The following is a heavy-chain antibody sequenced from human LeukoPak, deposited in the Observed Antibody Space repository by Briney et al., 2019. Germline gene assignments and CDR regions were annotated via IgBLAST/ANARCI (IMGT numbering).Heavy chain of an antibody. CDR1: GFTFSSYA. V-gene: IGHV3-64D*06. D-gene: IGHD6-13*01. J-gene: IGHJ4*02. Sequence: PGGSLRLSCSGSGFTFSSYAIHWVRQAPGKGPEYVSVINTSGDKTYYADSVKGRFTISRDNSKNTVSLQMSSLRAEDTAMYYCVRDLYKGDTSTWYYFDCWGQGTLVTVSS. CDR3: VRDLYKGDTSTWYYFDC. CDR2: INTSGDKT.